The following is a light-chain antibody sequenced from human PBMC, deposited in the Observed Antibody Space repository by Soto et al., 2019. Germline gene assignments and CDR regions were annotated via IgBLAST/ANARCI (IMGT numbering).Light chain of an antibody. CDR2: SAS. J-gene: IGKJ2*01. Sequence: EIVLAQSPGTLSLSPGERATLSCRASQSVSSSYLAWYKKKPGQAPRLLIYSASSRATGIPDRFSGSGSGTDFTLTISRLEPEDFAVYYCQQYGSSLYTFGQGTKLEIK. CDR1: QSVSSSY. CDR3: QQYGSSLYT. V-gene: IGKV3-20*01.